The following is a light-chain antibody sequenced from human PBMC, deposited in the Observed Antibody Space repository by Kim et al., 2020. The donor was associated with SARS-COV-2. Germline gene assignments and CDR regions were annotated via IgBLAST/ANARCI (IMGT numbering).Light chain of an antibody. J-gene: IGKJ4*01. CDR3: QEYNNWPLT. CDR1: HSLSSS. V-gene: IGKV3-15*01. CDR2: GAS. Sequence: LLTQSPATLSVSPGERATLSCRASHSLSSSLAWYQQKPGQAPRLLIYGASTRATGIPARFSGSESGTEFTLTISSLQSEDFAVYYCQEYNNWPLTFGGGTKVDIK.